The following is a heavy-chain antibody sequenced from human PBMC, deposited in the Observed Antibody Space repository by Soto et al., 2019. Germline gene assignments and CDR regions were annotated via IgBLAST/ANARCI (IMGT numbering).Heavy chain of an antibody. J-gene: IGHJ4*02. V-gene: IGHV3-33*01. CDR3: ARDGDIVATIRQWLPLYYFDY. D-gene: IGHD5-12*01. CDR2: IWYDGSNK. CDR1: GFTFSSYG. Sequence: PGGSLRLSCAASGFTFSSYGMHWFRQAPGKGLEWVAVIWYDGSNKYYADSVKGRFTISRDNSKNTLYLQMNSLRAEDTAVYYCARDGDIVATIRQWLPLYYFDYWGQGTLVTVSS.